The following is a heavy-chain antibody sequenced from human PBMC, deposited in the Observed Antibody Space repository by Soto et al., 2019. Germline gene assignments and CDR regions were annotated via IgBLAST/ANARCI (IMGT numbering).Heavy chain of an antibody. J-gene: IGHJ4*02. Sequence: EGQLLESGGGLVQPGGSLRLSCAASGFTFSSYAMSWVRQAPGKGLEWVSATSGSGGSTYYADSVKGRFTISRDNSKNTLYLQMNSLRAEDTAVYYCAKVIGVVVGCFDYWGQGTLVTVSS. CDR1: GFTFSSYA. CDR3: AKVIGVVVGCFDY. D-gene: IGHD3-22*01. V-gene: IGHV3-23*01. CDR2: TSGSGGST.